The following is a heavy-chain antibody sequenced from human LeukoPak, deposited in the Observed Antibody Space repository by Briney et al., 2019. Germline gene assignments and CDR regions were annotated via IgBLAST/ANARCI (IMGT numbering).Heavy chain of an antibody. J-gene: IGHJ3*01. V-gene: IGHV4-59*01. CDR2: IYDSGTT. D-gene: IGHD3-10*01. Sequence: SETLSLTCTVSGGSISSYYWSWIRQPPGKGLEWIGYIYDSGTTNYNPSLNSRVAISVDTSKNQFSLKLTSVTAAGTAVYYCARIQGWTYYGSGSQTWGQGTMVTVSS. CDR3: ARIQGWTYYGSGSQT. CDR1: GGSISSYY.